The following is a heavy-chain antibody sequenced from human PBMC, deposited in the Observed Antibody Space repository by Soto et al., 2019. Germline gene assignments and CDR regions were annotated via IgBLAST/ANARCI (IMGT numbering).Heavy chain of an antibody. CDR2: IYPGDSDT. CDR3: ARTMYYYDSSGYYRKIYYFDY. J-gene: IGHJ4*02. Sequence: GESLKISCKGSGYSFTSYWIGWVRQMPGKGLEWMGIIYPGDSDTRYSPSFQGQVTISADKSISTAYLQWSSLKASDTAMYYCARTMYYYDSSGYYRKIYYFDYWGQGTLVTLSS. CDR1: GYSFTSYW. V-gene: IGHV5-51*01. D-gene: IGHD3-22*01.